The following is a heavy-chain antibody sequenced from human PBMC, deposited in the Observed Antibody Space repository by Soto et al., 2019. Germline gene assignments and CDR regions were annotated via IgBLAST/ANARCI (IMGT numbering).Heavy chain of an antibody. J-gene: IGHJ3*02. CDR1: GFTFSNYG. D-gene: IGHD2-15*01. Sequence: QVHLVESGGGVVHPGRSLRLSCAASGFTFSNYGMHWVRQAPGKGLEWLAVMSFDGSNEYYADSVQGRLTISRDNSKNTLYLQMNSLRTEDTAVYHCAKDAAVAFDIWGQGTMVTVSS. CDR3: AKDAAVAFDI. V-gene: IGHV3-30*18. CDR2: MSFDGSNE.